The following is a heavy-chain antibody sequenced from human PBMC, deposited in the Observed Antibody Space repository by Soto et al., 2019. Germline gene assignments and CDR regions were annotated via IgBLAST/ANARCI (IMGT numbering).Heavy chain of an antibody. D-gene: IGHD3-10*01. Sequence: QLQLQESGSGLVKPSQTLSLTCAVSGRSISSGGYSWSWIRQPPGKGLEWLGYIDHSGSTYYNPSLKSRVTISVDRSKNQCSLKLSSVTAADTAVYYCAREGVRGVNVYGMDVWGQGTTVTVSS. J-gene: IGHJ6*02. V-gene: IGHV4-30-2*01. CDR2: IDHSGST. CDR1: GRSISSGGYS. CDR3: AREGVRGVNVYGMDV.